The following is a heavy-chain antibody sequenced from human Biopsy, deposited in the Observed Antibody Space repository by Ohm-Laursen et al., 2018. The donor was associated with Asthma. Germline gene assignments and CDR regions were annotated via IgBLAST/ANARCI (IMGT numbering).Heavy chain of an antibody. CDR3: ARGWNCGGDCYSLDS. J-gene: IGHJ4*02. CDR1: GDSIDSGDYS. D-gene: IGHD2-21*02. CDR2: IYRNGNT. V-gene: IGHV4-30-2*06. Sequence: QTLSLTWTVSGDSIDSGDYSWTWIRQSPGVGLEWTGYIYRNGNTYYNPTLKNRVTISIDRSKNQFSLRLRSVTAADTAVYYCARGWNCGGDCYSLDSWGQGTLVTVSS.